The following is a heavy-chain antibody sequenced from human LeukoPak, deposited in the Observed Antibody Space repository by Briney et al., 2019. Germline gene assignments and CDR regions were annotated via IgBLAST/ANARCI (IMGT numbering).Heavy chain of an antibody. CDR1: GFIFSNYW. CDR3: GREIQAPGKTLEY. Sequence: GGSLRLSCAASGFIFSNYWMHWVRQAPGKGLVWVSRINRDGSSTSYADSVKGRFTISRDNAKNTLYLQMNSLRGEDTAVYYCGREIQAPGKTLEYWGQGTLVTVSS. J-gene: IGHJ4*02. CDR2: INRDGSST. V-gene: IGHV3-74*01.